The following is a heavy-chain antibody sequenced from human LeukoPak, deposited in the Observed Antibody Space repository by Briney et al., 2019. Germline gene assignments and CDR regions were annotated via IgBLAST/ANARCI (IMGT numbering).Heavy chain of an antibody. V-gene: IGHV1-69*13. Sequence: GASVKVSCKASGGTFSSHAISWVRQAPGQGLEWMGGIIPIFGTANYAQKFQGRVTITADESTSTAYMELSSLRSEDTAVYYCARTYYDYVWGSYRYLDYWGQGTLVTVSS. CDR2: IIPIFGTA. D-gene: IGHD3-16*02. J-gene: IGHJ4*02. CDR1: GGTFSSHA. CDR3: ARTYYDYVWGSYRYLDY.